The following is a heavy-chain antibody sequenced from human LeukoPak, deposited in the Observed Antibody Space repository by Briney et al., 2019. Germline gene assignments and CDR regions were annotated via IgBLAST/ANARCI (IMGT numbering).Heavy chain of an antibody. V-gene: IGHV1-2*06. D-gene: IGHD3-9*01. J-gene: IGHJ5*02. CDR1: GYTFTGYY. CDR3: AREGIRYHDKTNWFDP. Sequence: ASVKVSCKASGYTFTGYYMHWVRQAPGRGLEWMGRINPNSGGTNYAQKFQGRVTMTRDTSISTAYMELSRLRSDDTAVYYCAREGIRYHDKTNWFDPWGQGTLVTVSS. CDR2: INPNSGGT.